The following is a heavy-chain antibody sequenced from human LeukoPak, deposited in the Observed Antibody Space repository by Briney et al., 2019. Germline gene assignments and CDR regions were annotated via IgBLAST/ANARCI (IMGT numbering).Heavy chain of an antibody. V-gene: IGHV3-48*04. CDR3: ATFTPQVSVGFYWYFDS. J-gene: IGHJ4*02. D-gene: IGHD2-15*01. Sequence: GGSLRLSRDASGFTFSTSSMNWVRQAPGKGLEWISYISDSSSTISYADSVKGRFTISRDNARSSLYLQMNSLRAEDTAVYYCATFTPQVSVGFYWYFDSWGQGTLVTVSS. CDR2: ISDSSSTI. CDR1: GFTFSTSS.